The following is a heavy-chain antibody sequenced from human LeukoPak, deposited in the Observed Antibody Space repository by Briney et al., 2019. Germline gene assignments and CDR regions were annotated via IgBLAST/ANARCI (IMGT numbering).Heavy chain of an antibody. CDR2: ISGSGGST. Sequence: GGSLRLSCAAPGFTFSSYAMSWVRQAPGKGLEWVSAISGSGGSTYYADSVKGRFTISRDNSKNTLYLQMNSLRAEDTAVYYCAKDGAAAGVYYYYGMDVWGKGTTVTVSS. D-gene: IGHD6-13*01. CDR3: AKDGAAAGVYYYYGMDV. V-gene: IGHV3-23*01. CDR1: GFTFSSYA. J-gene: IGHJ6*04.